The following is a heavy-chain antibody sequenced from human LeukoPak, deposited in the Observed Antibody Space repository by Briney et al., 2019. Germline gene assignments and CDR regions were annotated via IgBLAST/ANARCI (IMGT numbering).Heavy chain of an antibody. CDR2: ISGSGGST. Sequence: GGSLRLSCAASGFTFSSYAMSWVRQAPGKGLEWVSAISGSGGSTTYADSVKGRFTISRDNPKNTLFLQMNSLRVEDTAVYFCAKRGVVIRVILVGFHKQAYYFDSWGQGALVTVSS. J-gene: IGHJ4*02. D-gene: IGHD3-22*01. CDR3: AKRGVVIRVILVGFHKQAYYFDS. V-gene: IGHV3-23*01. CDR1: GFTFSSYA.